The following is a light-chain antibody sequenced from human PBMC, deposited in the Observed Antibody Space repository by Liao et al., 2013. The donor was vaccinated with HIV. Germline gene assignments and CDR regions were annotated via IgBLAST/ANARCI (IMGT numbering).Light chain of an antibody. CDR3: QAWDSSTPVV. CDR1: ALPKQY. CDR2: KDS. Sequence: SYELTQPPSVSVSPGQTARITCSGDALPKQYAYWYQQKPGQAPVLVIYKDSERPSGIPERFSGSNSGNTATLTISGTQAMDEADYYCQAWDSSTPVVFGGGTKLTVL. J-gene: IGLJ2*01. V-gene: IGLV3-25*02.